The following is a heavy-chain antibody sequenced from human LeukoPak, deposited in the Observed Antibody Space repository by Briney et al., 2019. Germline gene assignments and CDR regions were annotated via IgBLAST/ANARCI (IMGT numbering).Heavy chain of an antibody. CDR3: ARDSEYYYYGSGSYTNWFDP. Sequence: AGTLSLTCAVSGGSISSSNWRGWVRQPPGKGLEWSGGIYHSGSTNYNPSLKSRVTISVDPSKNQFSLKLSSVTAADTAVYYCARDSEYYYYGSGSYTNWFDPWGQGTLVTVSS. V-gene: IGHV4-4*02. CDR1: GGSISSSNW. D-gene: IGHD3-10*01. CDR2: IYHSGST. J-gene: IGHJ5*02.